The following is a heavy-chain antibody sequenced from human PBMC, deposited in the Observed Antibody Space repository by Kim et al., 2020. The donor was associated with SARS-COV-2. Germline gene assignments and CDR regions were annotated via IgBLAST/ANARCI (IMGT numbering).Heavy chain of an antibody. Sequence: NYNPSPKIRVSISLDTSKNQFSLKLSSVTAADTAVYYCARLGVGATFFDYWGQGTLVTVSS. D-gene: IGHD1-26*01. J-gene: IGHJ4*02. V-gene: IGHV4-34*01. CDR3: ARLGVGATFFDY.